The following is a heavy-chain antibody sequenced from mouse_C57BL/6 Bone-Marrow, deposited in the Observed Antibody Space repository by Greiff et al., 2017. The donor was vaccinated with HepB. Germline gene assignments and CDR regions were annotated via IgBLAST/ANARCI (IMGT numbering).Heavy chain of an antibody. CDR3: ARPY. Sequence: DVKLQESGPGLVKPSQSLSLTCSVTGYSITSGYYWNWIRQFPGNKLEWMGYISYDGSNNYNPSLKNRISITRDTSKNQFFLKLNSVTTEDTATYYCARPYGGQGTLVTVSA. V-gene: IGHV3-6*01. J-gene: IGHJ3*01. CDR1: GYSITSGYY. CDR2: ISYDGSN.